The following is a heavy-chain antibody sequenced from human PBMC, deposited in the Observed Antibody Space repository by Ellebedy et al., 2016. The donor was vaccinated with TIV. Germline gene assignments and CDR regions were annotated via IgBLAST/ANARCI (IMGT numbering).Heavy chain of an antibody. CDR3: AITSGPTALADY. CDR1: GGTFSTYA. V-gene: IGHV1-69*13. CDR2: IMPIFGTA. Sequence: AASVKVSCKTSGGTFSTYAISWVRQAPGQGLEWVGGIMPIFGTAVYAHKLQGRVTISADESTRTAYMELSSLRSEDTAVYYCAITSGPTALADYWGQGTLVAVSS. J-gene: IGHJ4*02. D-gene: IGHD1-14*01.